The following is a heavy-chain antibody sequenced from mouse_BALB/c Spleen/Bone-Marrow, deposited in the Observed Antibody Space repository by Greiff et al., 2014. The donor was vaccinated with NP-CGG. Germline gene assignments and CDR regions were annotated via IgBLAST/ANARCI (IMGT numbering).Heavy chain of an antibody. D-gene: IGHD2-10*02. V-gene: IGHV5-4*02. J-gene: IGHJ4*01. CDR2: ISDGGGYT. CDR1: GFTFSDYY. CDR3: ARSGERYGAMDY. Sequence: EVKLMESGGGLVKPGGSLKLSCAASGFTFSDYYMYWVRQTPEKRLEWVATISDGGGYTYYPDSVWGRFTISRDNAKNNLYLQMSSLKSEDTAMYYCARSGERYGAMDYWGQGTSANVFS.